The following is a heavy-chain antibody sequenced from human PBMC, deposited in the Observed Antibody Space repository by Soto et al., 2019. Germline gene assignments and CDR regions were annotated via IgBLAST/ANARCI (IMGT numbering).Heavy chain of an antibody. CDR1: GGSISSSSYY. Sequence: SETLSLTCTVSGGSISSSSYYWGWIRQPPGKGLACVGYIYYYGITYYNPSLKSRVTISVDTSKNQFSLKLSSVTAADTAVYYCARRKEGWFDPWGQGTLVTVSS. V-gene: IGHV4-39*01. CDR3: ARRKEGWFDP. J-gene: IGHJ5*02. CDR2: IYYYGIT.